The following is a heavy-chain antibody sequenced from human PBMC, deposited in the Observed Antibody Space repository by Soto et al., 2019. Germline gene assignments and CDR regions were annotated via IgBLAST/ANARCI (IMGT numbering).Heavy chain of an antibody. CDR1: GFTFSSYA. D-gene: IGHD1-26*01. Sequence: QVQLVESGGGVVQPGRSLRLSCAASGFTFSSYAMHWVRQAPGKGLEWVAVISYDGSNKYYADSVKGRFTISRDNSKNTMYLQMNSPRSEDTAVYYCARGGRREPDPFDIWGQGTMVTVSS. CDR2: ISYDGSNK. V-gene: IGHV3-30-3*01. J-gene: IGHJ3*02. CDR3: ARGGRREPDPFDI.